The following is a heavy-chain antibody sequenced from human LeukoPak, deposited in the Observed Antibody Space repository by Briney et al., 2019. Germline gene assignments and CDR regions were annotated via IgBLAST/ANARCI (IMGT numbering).Heavy chain of an antibody. CDR2: ISRDGTIT. V-gene: IGHV3-48*04. J-gene: IGHJ4*02. D-gene: IGHD1-26*01. CDR3: VRGGLYHYSGTSGDY. Sequence: GGSLRLSCAGAGFVFSAFRMIWIRQTPGKGLEWIAYISRDGTITHYGDSVKGRFTISRDNAESSLYLQLSSLGAEDTAVYYCVRGGLYHYSGTSGDYWGXGTLVTVSX. CDR1: GFVFSAFR.